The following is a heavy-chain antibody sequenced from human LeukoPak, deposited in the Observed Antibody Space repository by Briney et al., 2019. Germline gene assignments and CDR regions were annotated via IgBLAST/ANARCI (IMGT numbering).Heavy chain of an antibody. CDR1: GFTFSSYS. J-gene: IGHJ4*02. Sequence: GGSLRLSCAASGFTFSSYSMNWVRQAPGKGLEWVSVIYSGGSTYYADSVKGRFTISRDNSKNTLYLQMNSLRAEDTAVYYCARTGRFGELLNWGQGTLVTVSS. V-gene: IGHV3-53*01. D-gene: IGHD3-10*01. CDR3: ARTGRFGELLN. CDR2: IYSGGST.